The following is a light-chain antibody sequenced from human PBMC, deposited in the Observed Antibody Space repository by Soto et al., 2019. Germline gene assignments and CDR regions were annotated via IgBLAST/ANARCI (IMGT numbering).Light chain of an antibody. CDR2: DAS. CDR1: QSISSW. V-gene: IGKV1-5*01. J-gene: IGKJ1*01. Sequence: DIQMTQSPASLSSGVVDRVSITCRASQSISSWLAWYQQKPGKAPKLLIYDASSLESGVPSRFSGSGSGTEFTLTISSLQTEDFATYHCQQYYTYSTFGQGTKVDIK. CDR3: QQYYTYST.